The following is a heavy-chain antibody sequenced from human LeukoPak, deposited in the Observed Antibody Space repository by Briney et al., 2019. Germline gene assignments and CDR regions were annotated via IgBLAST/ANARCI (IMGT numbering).Heavy chain of an antibody. CDR3: ARMSVAAHDTDY. V-gene: IGHV5-51*01. CDR2: IYPDDSDT. Sequence: GESLKISCKGPGYSFTSYWIAWVRQMPGKGLEWMGIIYPDDSDTRYSPSFQGQVTISADKSSNTAYLQWGSLRASDTAMYYCARMSVAAHDTDYWGQGTLVTVSS. CDR1: GYSFTSYW. J-gene: IGHJ4*02. D-gene: IGHD6-6*01.